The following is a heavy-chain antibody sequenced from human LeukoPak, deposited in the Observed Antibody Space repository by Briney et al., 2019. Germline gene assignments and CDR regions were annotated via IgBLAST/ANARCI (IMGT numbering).Heavy chain of an antibody. CDR1: GASISSYY. J-gene: IGHJ4*02. CDR2: IYYSGST. CDR3: GGARAASGQTILDY. D-gene: IGHD6-13*01. V-gene: IGHV4-59*01. Sequence: SSETLSLTCAVSGASISSYYWSWIRQPPGMGLEWIGYIYYSGSTKYNPSLESRVTISLDTSKNQLSLNLNSVTAADTAVYYWGGARAASGQTILDYGGQGTLVTVSS.